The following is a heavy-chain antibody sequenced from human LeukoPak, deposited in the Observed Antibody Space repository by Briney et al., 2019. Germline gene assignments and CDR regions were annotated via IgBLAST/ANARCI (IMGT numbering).Heavy chain of an antibody. CDR2: IYYRGNT. J-gene: IGHJ6*04. CDR1: GGSICGYF. CDR3: ARHADIAAYREGLDV. D-gene: IGHD2-15*01. V-gene: IGHV4-59*01. Sequence: SETLSLTCTVSGGSICGYFWSWIRQPPGEGLEWIGYIYYRGNTIYNLSLKSRATISVDTSKNLFSLELTSVTAADTAVYYCARHADIAAYREGLDVWGKGTTVTVSS.